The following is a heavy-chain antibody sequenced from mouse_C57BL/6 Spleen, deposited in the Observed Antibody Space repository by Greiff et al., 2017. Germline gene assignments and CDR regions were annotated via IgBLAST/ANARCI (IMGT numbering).Heavy chain of an antibody. CDR1: GFSLTSYG. CDR3: ARKEGYDGYFDY. D-gene: IGHD2-3*01. CDR2: IWSGGST. Sequence: VKVVESGPGLVQPSQSLSITCTVSGFSLTSYGVHWVRQSPGKGLEGLGVIWSGGSTDYNAAFISRLGISKDNSKSQVFFKMNSLQADDTAIYYGARKEGYDGYFDYWGQGTTLTVSS. V-gene: IGHV2-2*01. J-gene: IGHJ2*01.